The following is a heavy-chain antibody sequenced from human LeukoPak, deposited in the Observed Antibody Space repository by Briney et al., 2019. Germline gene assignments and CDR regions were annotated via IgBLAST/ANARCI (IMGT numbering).Heavy chain of an antibody. V-gene: IGHV4-39*07. D-gene: IGHD6-6*01. Sequence: PSETLSLTCIVSGGSISSSTYYWGWIRQPPGKGLEWIGSIYYSGSSYYNPSLKSRVTMSVDTSKNQFSLKLNSVTAADTAVYYCARDNEVAARSFDYWGQGTLVTVSS. J-gene: IGHJ4*02. CDR2: IYYSGSS. CDR3: ARDNEVAARSFDY. CDR1: GGSISSSTYY.